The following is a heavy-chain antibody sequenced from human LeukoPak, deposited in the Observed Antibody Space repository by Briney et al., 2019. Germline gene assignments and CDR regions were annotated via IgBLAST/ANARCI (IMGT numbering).Heavy chain of an antibody. V-gene: IGHV3-7*01. D-gene: IGHD4-17*01. CDR2: IKQDGSGK. CDR1: GFTFSSYW. Sequence: GGSLRLSCAASGFTFSSYWMSWVRQAPGKGLEWVANIKQDGSGKYYVDSVKGRFTISRDNAKNSLYLQMNSLRAEDTAVYYCARMDYGDYGGGNWFDPWGQGTLVTVSS. J-gene: IGHJ5*02. CDR3: ARMDYGDYGGGNWFDP.